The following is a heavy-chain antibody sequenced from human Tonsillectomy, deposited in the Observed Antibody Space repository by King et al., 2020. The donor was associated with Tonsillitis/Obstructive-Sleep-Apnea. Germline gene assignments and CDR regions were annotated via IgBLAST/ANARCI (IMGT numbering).Heavy chain of an antibody. D-gene: IGHD6-19*01. Sequence: VQLVQSGGGVVQPGRSLRLSCAASGFTFSTYGMHWVRQAPGRGLEWGAFISFVGSSEFYADSVKGRFTISRDNSKNTLYLQMNSLRAEDSAVYYCPRQYSSGWYHAFDVWGQGTMVTVSS. CDR1: GFTFSTYG. CDR3: PRQYSSGWYHAFDV. V-gene: IGHV3-30*03. J-gene: IGHJ3*01. CDR2: ISFVGSSE.